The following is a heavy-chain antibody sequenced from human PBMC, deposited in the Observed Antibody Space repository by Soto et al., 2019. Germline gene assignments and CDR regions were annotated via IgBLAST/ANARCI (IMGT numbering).Heavy chain of an antibody. Sequence: GGSLRLSCGASGFTFGGYSVNWVRQAPGKGLEWVSSISSSSSYIYYADSVKGRFTISRDNAKNSLYLQMNSLRAEDTAVYYCARASSSGPFDYWGQGTLVTVSS. V-gene: IGHV3-21*01. CDR3: ARASSSGPFDY. CDR2: ISSSSSYI. CDR1: GFTFGGYS. J-gene: IGHJ4*02. D-gene: IGHD6-13*01.